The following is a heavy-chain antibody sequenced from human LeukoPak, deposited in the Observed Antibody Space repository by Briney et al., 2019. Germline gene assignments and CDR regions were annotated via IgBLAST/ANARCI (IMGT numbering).Heavy chain of an antibody. V-gene: IGHV4-61*02. CDR2: IYTSGST. CDR1: GGSISSGSYY. D-gene: IGHD3-9*01. Sequence: SQTLSLTCTVSGGSISSGSYYWSWIRQPAGKGLEWIGRIYTSGSTNYNPSLKSRVTISVDTSKNQFSLKLSSVTAADTAVYYCARGTGYDILTGYYSDYYYYGMDVWGQGTTVTVS. J-gene: IGHJ6*02. CDR3: ARGTGYDILTGYYSDYYYYGMDV.